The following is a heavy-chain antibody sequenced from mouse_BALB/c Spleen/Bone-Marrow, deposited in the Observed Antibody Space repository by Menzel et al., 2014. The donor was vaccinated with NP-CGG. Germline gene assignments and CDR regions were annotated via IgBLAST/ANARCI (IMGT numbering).Heavy chain of an antibody. J-gene: IGHJ4*01. Sequence: QVQLQQSGAELMKPGASVKISCKATGYTFSSYWIEWVKQRPGHGLEWIGEILPGSGSNKYNEKFKGKATLTADTPSDTAYMQLSSLTSEDSAVYYCATARATSYYGMDYWGQGTSVTVSS. CDR3: ATARATSYYGMDY. D-gene: IGHD3-1*01. CDR2: ILPGSGSN. CDR1: GYTFSSYW. V-gene: IGHV1-9*01.